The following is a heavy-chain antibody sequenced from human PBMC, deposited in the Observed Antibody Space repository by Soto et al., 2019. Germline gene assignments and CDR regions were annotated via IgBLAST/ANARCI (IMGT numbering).Heavy chain of an antibody. D-gene: IGHD7-27*01. Sequence: SENLSPPCTVSGGALSSYNWSWIRQPPGKGLEWIGYIYYSGSTNYNPSLKSRVTISVDTSKNQFSLKLSSVTAADTAVYYCARDRPGAYYYGMDVWGQGTTVTVSS. CDR3: ARDRPGAYYYGMDV. CDR2: IYYSGST. V-gene: IGHV4-59*01. CDR1: GGALSSYN. J-gene: IGHJ6*02.